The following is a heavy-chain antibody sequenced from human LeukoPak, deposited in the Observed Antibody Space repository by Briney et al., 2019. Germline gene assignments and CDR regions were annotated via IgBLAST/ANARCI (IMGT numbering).Heavy chain of an antibody. D-gene: IGHD3-22*01. CDR1: GFTLSSHE. CDR3: AKVNYYHPYF. Sequence: GGSLRLSCAASGFTLSSHEMNWVRQAPGKGLEWVSYITSSGGTIYYADSVKGRFTISRDNFQNTLFLQLNNLRVDDTAVYYCAKVNYYHPYFWGQGTLVTVSS. CDR2: ITSSGGTI. V-gene: IGHV3-48*03. J-gene: IGHJ4*02.